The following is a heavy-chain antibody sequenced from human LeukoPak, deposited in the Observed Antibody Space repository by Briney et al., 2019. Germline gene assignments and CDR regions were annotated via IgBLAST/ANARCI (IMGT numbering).Heavy chain of an antibody. Sequence: ASVKVSCKASGYTFTGYYMHWVRQAPGQGLEWIGWINPESGGTNYAQKFQGRVTMTRDTSISTAYMELTSLRSDDTAVYYCARLPVIVGAWSPIDYWGQGTRVTVSS. CDR3: ARLPVIVGAWSPIDY. CDR2: INPESGGT. J-gene: IGHJ4*02. CDR1: GYTFTGYY. D-gene: IGHD1-26*01. V-gene: IGHV1-2*02.